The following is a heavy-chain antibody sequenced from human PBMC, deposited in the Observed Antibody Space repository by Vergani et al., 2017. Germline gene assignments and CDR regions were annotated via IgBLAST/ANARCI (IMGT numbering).Heavy chain of an antibody. CDR2: ISWNSGSI. J-gene: IGHJ2*01. CDR3: ARRAAGHWYFDL. Sequence: EVQLVESGGGLVQPGRSLRLSCAASGFTFDDYAMHWVRQAPGKGLEWVSGISWNSGSIGYADSVKGRFTISRDNAKNSLYLQMNSLRAEDMALYYCARRAAGHWYFDLWGRGTLVTVSS. V-gene: IGHV3-9*03. CDR1: GFTFDDYA. D-gene: IGHD6-13*01.